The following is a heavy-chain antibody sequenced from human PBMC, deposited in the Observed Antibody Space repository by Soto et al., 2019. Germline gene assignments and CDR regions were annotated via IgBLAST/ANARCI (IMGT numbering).Heavy chain of an antibody. V-gene: IGHV3-21*01. D-gene: IGHD5-12*01. CDR3: ASSGYLPC. J-gene: IGHJ4*02. CDR1: GFTFSSYN. CDR2: VSSSSSYI. Sequence: EVQLVESGGGLVKPGGSLRLSCAASGFTFSSYNMNWVRQAPGKGLEWVSSVSSSSSYIYYADSVKGRFTISRDNAKNSLYLQMNSLRDEDTAVYYCASSGYLPCWGQGTLVTVSS.